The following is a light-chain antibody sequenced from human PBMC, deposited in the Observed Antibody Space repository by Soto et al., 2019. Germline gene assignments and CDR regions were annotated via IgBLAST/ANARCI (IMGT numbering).Light chain of an antibody. CDR1: QSVSNKY. J-gene: IGKJ2*01. V-gene: IGKV3-20*01. CDR2: GSS. Sequence: EVVLTQSPGTLSLSPGERATLSCRASQSVSNKYFAWYQQKPGQSPKLLIFGSSDRATGIPDRFSGSGSGTDFTLTISSLEPEDFAVYYCQQYGSSPPYTFGQGTKLEI. CDR3: QQYGSSPPYT.